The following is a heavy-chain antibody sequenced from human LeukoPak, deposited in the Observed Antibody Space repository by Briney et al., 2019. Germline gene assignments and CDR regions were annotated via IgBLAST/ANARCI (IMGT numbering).Heavy chain of an antibody. CDR1: GYTFTSHY. CDR3: ARGPHYYGSGSYFVY. V-gene: IGHV1-46*01. D-gene: IGHD3-10*01. CDR2: IHPGGGST. Sequence: ASVKVSCKASGYTFTSHYMHWVRQAPGQGLEWMGVIHPGGGSTSYAQKFQGRVTMTRDTSTSTVYMELSSLRSEDTAVYYCARGPHYYGSGSYFVYWGQGTLVTVSS. J-gene: IGHJ4*02.